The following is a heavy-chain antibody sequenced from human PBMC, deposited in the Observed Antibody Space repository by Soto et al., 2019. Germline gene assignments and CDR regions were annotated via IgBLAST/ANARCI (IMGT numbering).Heavy chain of an antibody. V-gene: IGHV1-69*02. CDR1: GGTFSSYT. J-gene: IGHJ6*02. CDR2: IIPIPGIA. CDR3: ASAPGAHYYGMVV. Sequence: QVQLVQSGAEVKKPGSSVKVSCKASGGTFSSYTISWVRQAPGQGLEWMGRIIPIPGIANYAQKFQGRVTITADKPTSTAYMEPCSLRSEDTAVYYCASAPGAHYYGMVVWGQGTTVTVSS. D-gene: IGHD3-10*01.